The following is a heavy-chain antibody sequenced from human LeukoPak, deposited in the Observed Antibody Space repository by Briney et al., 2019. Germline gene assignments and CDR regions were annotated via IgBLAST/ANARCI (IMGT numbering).Heavy chain of an antibody. D-gene: IGHD3-9*01. CDR2: IYYSGTT. CDR3: ARRGDILTDYAFDY. V-gene: IGHV4-39*01. J-gene: IGHJ4*02. Sequence: SETLSLTCSVSGGSINSNSHHWDWIRQAPGKGLEWIGNIYYSGTTSYNPSLKSRVAISVDTSKIQFSLRLSSVTAADTAVYYCARRGDILTDYAFDYWGQGTLVTVSS. CDR1: GGSINSNSHH.